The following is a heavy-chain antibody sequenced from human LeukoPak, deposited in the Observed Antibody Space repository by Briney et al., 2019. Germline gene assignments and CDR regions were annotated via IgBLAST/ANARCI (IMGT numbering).Heavy chain of an antibody. CDR3: ARGYSGYDANFDY. J-gene: IGHJ4*02. CDR1: GFTFSSYA. CDR2: IYSGGST. Sequence: GGSLRLSCAASGFTFSSYAMHWVRQAPGKGLEWVSVIYSGGSTYYADSVKGRFTISRDNSKNTLYLQMNSLRAEDTAAYYCARGYSGYDANFDYWGQGTLVTVSS. V-gene: IGHV3-53*01. D-gene: IGHD5-12*01.